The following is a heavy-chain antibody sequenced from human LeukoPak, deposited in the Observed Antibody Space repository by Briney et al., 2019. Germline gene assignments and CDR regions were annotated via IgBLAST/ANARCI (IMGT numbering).Heavy chain of an antibody. CDR2: VYYSGST. V-gene: IGHV4-30-4*01. J-gene: IGHJ4*02. D-gene: IGHD3-9*01. Sequence: PSETLSLTCTVSGGSISSGDYYWSWIRQPPGKGLEWIGYVYYSGSTYYNPSLKSRVTISVDTSKNQFSLKLSSVTAADTAVYYCGRGPVIGYFDWLFFDYWGQGTLVTVSS. CDR3: GRGPVIGYFDWLFFDY. CDR1: GGSISSGDYY.